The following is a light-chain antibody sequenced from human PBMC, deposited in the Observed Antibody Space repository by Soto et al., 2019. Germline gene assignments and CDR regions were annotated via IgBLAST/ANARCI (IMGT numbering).Light chain of an antibody. Sequence: ELLMTQSPATLSVSPGETATLSCRASQSVYGNLAWYQQKPGQAPRLLVFAVSTRAAGIPARFSGGGSGTEYTLTISSLQSEDLAVYYCQQYNNWPLLSFGGGTKVEI. J-gene: IGKJ4*01. CDR2: AVS. V-gene: IGKV3D-15*01. CDR1: QSVYGN. CDR3: QQYNNWPLLS.